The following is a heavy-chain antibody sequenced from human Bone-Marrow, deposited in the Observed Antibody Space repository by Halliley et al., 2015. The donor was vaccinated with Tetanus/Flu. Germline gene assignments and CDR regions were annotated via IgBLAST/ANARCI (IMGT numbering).Heavy chain of an antibody. CDR2: IYPGDSDT. J-gene: IGHJ4*02. Sequence: VQLVQSGAEVKKPGESVKISCQATGYRFSNYWIAWVRQMPGKGLEWMGIIYPGDSDTTYSPSFRGQFSISADMSITTAYLQLNSLGASDPAIYYCARTTGGNSGGYVYWGQGTLVTVSS. D-gene: IGHD1-26*01. V-gene: IGHV5-51*01. CDR1: GYRFSNYW. CDR3: ARTTGGNSGGYVY.